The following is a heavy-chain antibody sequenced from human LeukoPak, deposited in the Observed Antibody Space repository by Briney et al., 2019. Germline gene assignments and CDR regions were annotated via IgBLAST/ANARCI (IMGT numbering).Heavy chain of an antibody. CDR2: IYHSGITYSGST. J-gene: IGHJ4*02. V-gene: IGHV4-38-2*02. CDR3: ASYPTSGSPLN. CDR1: GYSISSGHY. Sequence: SETLSLTCTVSGYSISSGHYWGWIRQPPGKGLEWIGNIYHSGITYSGSTYYNPSLKSRVTISVDMSKNQFSLKLSSVTAADTAVYYCASYPTSGSPLNWGQGTLVTVSS. D-gene: IGHD1-26*01.